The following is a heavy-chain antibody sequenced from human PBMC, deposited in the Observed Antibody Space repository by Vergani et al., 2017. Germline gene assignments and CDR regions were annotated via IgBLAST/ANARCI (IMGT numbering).Heavy chain of an antibody. J-gene: IGHJ4*02. CDR3: ARDGGYGGKGVDY. D-gene: IGHD4-23*01. CDR1: GFTFSSYW. Sequence: EVQLVESGGGLVQPGGSLRLSCAASGFTFSSYWMHWVRQAPGKGLVWVSRINSDGSSTSYADSVKGRFTISRDNAKNTLHLQMNSLRAEDTAVYYCARDGGYGGKGVDYWGQGTLVTVSS. V-gene: IGHV3-74*01. CDR2: INSDGSST.